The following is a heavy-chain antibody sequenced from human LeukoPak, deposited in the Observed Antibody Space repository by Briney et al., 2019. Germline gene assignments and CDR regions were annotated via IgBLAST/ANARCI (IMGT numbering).Heavy chain of an antibody. D-gene: IGHD3-3*01. CDR2: IYYSGST. CDR3: ARSYDLWSGYYDY. V-gene: IGHV4-59*01. CDR1: GGSISSYY. J-gene: IGHJ4*02. Sequence: PSETLSLTCTVSGGSISSYYWSWIRQPPGKGLEWIGYIYYSGSTNYNPSLKSRVTISVDTSKSQFSLKLSSVTAADTAVYYCARSYDLWSGYYDYWGQGTLVTVSS.